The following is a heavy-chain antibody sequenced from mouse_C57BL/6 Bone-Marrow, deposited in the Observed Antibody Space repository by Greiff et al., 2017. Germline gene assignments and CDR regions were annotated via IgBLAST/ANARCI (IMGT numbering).Heavy chain of an antibody. J-gene: IGHJ2*01. CDR1: GYIFTEYT. CDR3: ARHERYDEYEGYFDY. V-gene: IGHV1-62-2*01. CDR2: FYPGSGSI. Sequence: QVQLQQSGAELVKPGASVKLSCKASGYIFTEYTIHWVKQRSGQGLEWIGWFYPGSGSIKYNERFKDKATLTADKASNTVYMELSRLTSENSAVYFGARHERYDEYEGYFDYWGQGTTLTVSS. D-gene: IGHD2-4*01.